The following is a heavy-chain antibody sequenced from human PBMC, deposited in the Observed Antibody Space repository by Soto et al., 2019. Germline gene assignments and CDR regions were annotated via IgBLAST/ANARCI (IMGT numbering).Heavy chain of an antibody. CDR3: ARLSGITGTVGDY. CDR2: IYYSGST. CDR1: GGSISSSSYY. J-gene: IGHJ4*02. D-gene: IGHD1-20*01. V-gene: IGHV4-39*01. Sequence: QLQLQESGPGLVKPSETLSLTCTVSGGSISSSSYYWGWIRQPPGKGLEWIGSIYYSGSTYYNPSLKSRVTISVDTSKNQFSVKLSSVTAADTAVYYCARLSGITGTVGDYWGQGTLVTVSS.